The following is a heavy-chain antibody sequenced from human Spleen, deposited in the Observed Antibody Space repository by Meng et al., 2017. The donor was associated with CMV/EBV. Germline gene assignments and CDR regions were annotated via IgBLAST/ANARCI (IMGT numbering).Heavy chain of an antibody. CDR1: GGSISSSSYY. V-gene: IGHV4-39*07. CDR2: IYYSGTT. D-gene: IGHD5-24*01. J-gene: IGHJ5*02. CDR3: ARDRWSRVGHWFGP. Sequence: SETLSLTCTVSGGSISSSSYYWGWIRQPPGKGLEWIASIYYSGTTYYNPSLKSRVTISVDTSKNQFSLKLSSVTAADTAVYYCARDRWSRVGHWFGPWGQGTLVTVSS.